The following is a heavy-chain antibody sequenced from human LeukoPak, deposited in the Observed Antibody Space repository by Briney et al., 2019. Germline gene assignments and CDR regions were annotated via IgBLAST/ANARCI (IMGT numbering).Heavy chain of an antibody. V-gene: IGHV1-3*01. CDR2: INAGNGNT. Sequence: SVKVSCKASGYTFTTYSIFWVRQAPGQGLEWMGWINAGNGNTKYSQKLQGRVTITRDTSANTAYVELSSLRSEDAAVYYCAREHDFLIDYSFDYWGQGTLVTVSS. CDR1: GYTFTTYS. J-gene: IGHJ4*02. D-gene: IGHD3-3*01. CDR3: AREHDFLIDYSFDY.